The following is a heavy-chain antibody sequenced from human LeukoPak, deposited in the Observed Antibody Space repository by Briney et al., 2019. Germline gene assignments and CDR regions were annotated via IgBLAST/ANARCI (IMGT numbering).Heavy chain of an antibody. CDR2: ISSSGSTI. CDR1: GFTFSDYY. CDR3: ARASTQYDILTGYNWFDP. V-gene: IGHV3-11*04. D-gene: IGHD3-9*01. J-gene: IGHJ5*02. Sequence: GGSLRLSCAASGFTFSDYYMSWIRQAPGKGLEWVSYISSSGSTIYYADSVKGRFTISRDNAKNSLYLQVNSLRAEDTAVYYCARASTQYDILTGYNWFDPWGQGTLVTVSS.